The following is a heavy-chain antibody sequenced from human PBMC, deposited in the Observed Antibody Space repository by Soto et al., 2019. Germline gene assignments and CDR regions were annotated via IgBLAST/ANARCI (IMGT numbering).Heavy chain of an antibody. CDR1: GGTFSSYA. CDR3: AIGYSSSSNFDY. V-gene: IGHV1-69*01. J-gene: IGHJ4*02. D-gene: IGHD6-13*01. CDR2: IIPIFGTA. Sequence: QVQLVQSGAEVKKPGSSVKVSCKASGGTFSSYAISWVRQAPGQGLEWMGGIIPIFGTANYAQKFQGRVXXXXXXXXXTAYMELSSLRSEDTAVYYCAIGYSSSSNFDYWGQGTLVTVSS.